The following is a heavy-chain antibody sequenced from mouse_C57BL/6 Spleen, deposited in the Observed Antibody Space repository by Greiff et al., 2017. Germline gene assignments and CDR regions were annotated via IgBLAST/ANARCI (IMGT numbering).Heavy chain of an antibody. CDR2: IDPSDSYT. CDR1: GYTFTSYW. D-gene: IGHD1-1*01. V-gene: IGHV1-50*01. J-gene: IGHJ3*01. Sequence: QVQLQQPGAELVKPGASVKLSCKASGYTFTSYWMQWVKQRPGQGLEWIGEIDPSDSYTNYNQKFKGKATLTVDTSSSTAYMQLSSLTSEDSAVYYCARGLLRNWGQGTLVTVSA. CDR3: ARGLLRN.